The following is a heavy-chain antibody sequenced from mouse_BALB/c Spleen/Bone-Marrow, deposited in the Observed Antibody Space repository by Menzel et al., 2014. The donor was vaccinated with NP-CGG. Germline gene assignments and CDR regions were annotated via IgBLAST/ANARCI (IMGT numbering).Heavy chain of an antibody. D-gene: IGHD2-14*01. Sequence: LVESGAELVRPGVSVKISCKGSGYTFTDYAMHWVKQSHAKSLEWIGVISTYYGDASYNQKFKGKATMTVDKSSSTAYMELRSLTSEDSAVYYCRAYYRYDGYAMDYWGQGTSVTVSS. J-gene: IGHJ4*01. V-gene: IGHV1-67*01. CDR2: ISTYYGDA. CDR1: GYTFTDYA. CDR3: RAYYRYDGYAMDY.